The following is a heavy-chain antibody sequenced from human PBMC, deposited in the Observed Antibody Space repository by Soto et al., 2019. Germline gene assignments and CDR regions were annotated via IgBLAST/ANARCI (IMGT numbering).Heavy chain of an antibody. J-gene: IGHJ3*02. CDR1: GGTFSSYA. CDR3: ARAPHYYGSGSYYMGAFDI. V-gene: IGHV1-69*01. CDR2: IIPIFGTA. D-gene: IGHD3-10*01. Sequence: QVQLVQSGAEVKKPGSSVKVSCKASGGTFSSYAISWVRQAPGQGLEWMGGIIPIFGTANYAQKFQGRVTITADESTSTAYMELSSLRSDDTAVYYCARAPHYYGSGSYYMGAFDIWGQGTMVTVSS.